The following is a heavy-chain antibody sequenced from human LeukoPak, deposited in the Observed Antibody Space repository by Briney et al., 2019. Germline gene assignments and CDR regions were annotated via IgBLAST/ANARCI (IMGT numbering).Heavy chain of an antibody. CDR1: GGSISSYY. J-gene: IGHJ4*02. CDR2: IHASGRT. Sequence: LETLSLTCTVSGGSISSYYWSWIRQPAGKGLESIGRIHASGRTDYNPSLESRVTMSVDTSKSQLSLRLSSVTAADTAVYYCAREGSMTARPFVSIDYWGQGTLVTVSS. CDR3: AREGSMTARPFVSIDY. V-gene: IGHV4-4*07. D-gene: IGHD6-6*01.